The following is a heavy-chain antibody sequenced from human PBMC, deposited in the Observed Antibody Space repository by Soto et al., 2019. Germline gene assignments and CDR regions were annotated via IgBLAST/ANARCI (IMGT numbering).Heavy chain of an antibody. CDR1: GDSITGSY. CDR2: IYHSGTT. Sequence: QVQLRESGPGLVKPSETLSLTCTVSGDSITGSYWSWIRQPPGKTLEWIGYIYHSGTTTYNPSLKSRVSISVDTSKNQFSLRLTSVIAADTAVYYCARDMPYAAGSLAGCDYWGQGIRVTVSS. D-gene: IGHD1-26*01. J-gene: IGHJ4*02. V-gene: IGHV4-59*01. CDR3: ARDMPYAAGSLAGCDY.